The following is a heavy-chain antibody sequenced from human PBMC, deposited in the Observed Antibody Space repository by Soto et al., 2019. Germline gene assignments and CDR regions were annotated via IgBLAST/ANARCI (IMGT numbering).Heavy chain of an antibody. J-gene: IGHJ6*02. CDR1: GFTFTSSA. D-gene: IGHD2-15*01. V-gene: IGHV1-58*01. CDR2: IVVGSGNT. CDR3: AAEGRRADYYGMDV. Sequence: SVKVSCKASGFTFTSSAVQWVRQARGQRLEWIGWIVVGSGNTNYAQKFQERVTITRDMSTSTAYMELSSLRSEDTAVYYCAAEGRRADYYGMDVWGQGTTVTVSS.